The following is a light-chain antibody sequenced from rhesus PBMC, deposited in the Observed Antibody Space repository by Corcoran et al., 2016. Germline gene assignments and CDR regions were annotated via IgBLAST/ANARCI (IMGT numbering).Light chain of an antibody. J-gene: IGKJ4*01. Sequence: DIQMTQSPSSLSASVGDTVTITCRASQGISSYLNWFQQQPGKAPKLLIYDASSLESGVPSRFRGSGSRTDFTLTISSLQPEDFAAYYCLQHNSYPLTFGGGTKVEIK. V-gene: IGKV1-28*03. CDR1: QGISSY. CDR3: LQHNSYPLT. CDR2: DAS.